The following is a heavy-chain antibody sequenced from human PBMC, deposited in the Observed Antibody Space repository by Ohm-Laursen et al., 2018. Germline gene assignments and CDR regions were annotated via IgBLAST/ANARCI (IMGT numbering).Heavy chain of an antibody. CDR2: ISPYSGQT. CDR3: ARGDTYGFDY. D-gene: IGHD3-10*01. V-gene: IGHV1-18*01. J-gene: IGHJ4*02. Sequence: AASVKVSCKASGYTFTSYDINWVRQATGQGLEWMGWISPYSGQTKYALKLQGRVTMTTDTSTSTAYMDVRGLRSDDTAVYYCARGDTYGFDYWGQGTLVTVSS. CDR1: GYTFTSYD.